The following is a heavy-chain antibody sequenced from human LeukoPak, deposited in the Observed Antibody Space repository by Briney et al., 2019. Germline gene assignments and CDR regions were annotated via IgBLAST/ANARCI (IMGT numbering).Heavy chain of an antibody. D-gene: IGHD5-24*01. J-gene: IGHJ3*01. CDR3: AQRDGTFDF. Sequence: GALRLSCTASGFTFKSYAMSWVRQAPGRGLEWIASISASGGTTYYGDSVRGRFTSSRDNSKNTLYLQMSSLRADDTAVYYCAQRDGTFDFWGQGTMVIVSS. CDR1: GFTFKSYA. CDR2: ISASGGTT. V-gene: IGHV3-23*01.